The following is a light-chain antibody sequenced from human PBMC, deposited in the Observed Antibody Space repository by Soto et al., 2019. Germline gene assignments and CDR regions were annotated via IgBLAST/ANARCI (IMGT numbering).Light chain of an antibody. J-gene: IGLJ7*01. CDR2: LNSDGSH. V-gene: IGLV4-69*01. CDR1: SGHSSYA. CDR3: QTWGTGPAV. Sequence: QPVLTQSPSASASLGASVKLTCTLSSGHSSYAIAWHQQQPEKGPRYLMKLNSDGSHSKGDGIPDRFSGSSSGAERYLNISSLQSEDEADYYCQTWGTGPAVFGGGTQLTVL.